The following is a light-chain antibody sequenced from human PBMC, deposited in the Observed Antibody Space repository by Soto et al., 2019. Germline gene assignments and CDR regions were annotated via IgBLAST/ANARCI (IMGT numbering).Light chain of an antibody. CDR2: GTT. V-gene: IGLV1-40*01. CDR3: QSYDGTLSGYYV. Sequence: QSVRTHPPSVSWAPGQRVTISCTGSSSNIGAGYDVHWYQQLPGTAPKLIIYGTTNRPSGVPDRFSGSKSGTSASLAITGLQAEDEADYYRQSYDGTLSGYYVFGVGTKVTVL. J-gene: IGLJ1*01. CDR1: SSNIGAGYD.